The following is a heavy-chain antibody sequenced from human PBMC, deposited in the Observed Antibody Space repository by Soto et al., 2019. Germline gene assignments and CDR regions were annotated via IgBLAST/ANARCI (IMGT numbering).Heavy chain of an antibody. CDR2: ISDGGGST. CDR3: ARSPPYCSSTSCYIDY. J-gene: IGHJ4*02. V-gene: IGHV3-23*01. D-gene: IGHD2-2*02. CDR1: GFTFSSYA. Sequence: EVQRLESGGGLVQPGGSLRLSCAASGFTFSSYAMSWVRQAPGKGLEWVSGISDGGGSTYYADSVKGRFTVSSDNSKNTLYLQVNSLRAEDTAVYYCARSPPYCSSTSCYIDYWGQGTLVTVSS.